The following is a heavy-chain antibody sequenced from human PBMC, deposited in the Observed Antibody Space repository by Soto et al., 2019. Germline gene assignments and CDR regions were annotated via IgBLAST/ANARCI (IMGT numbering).Heavy chain of an antibody. D-gene: IGHD6-19*01. Sequence: GGSLRLSCAASGFTFSSYAMSWVRQAPGKGLEWVSAISGSGGSTYYADSVKGRFTISRDNSKNTLYLQMNSLRAEDTAVYYCAKAAEKPWLVSRGVSSHVDYWGQGTLVTVSS. CDR1: GFTFSSYA. CDR2: ISGSGGST. J-gene: IGHJ4*02. CDR3: AKAAEKPWLVSRGVSSHVDY. V-gene: IGHV3-23*01.